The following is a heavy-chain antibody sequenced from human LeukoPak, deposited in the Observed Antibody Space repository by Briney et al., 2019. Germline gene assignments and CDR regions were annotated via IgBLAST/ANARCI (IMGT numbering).Heavy chain of an antibody. CDR3: ASGYSGSYHSPPFNY. CDR1: GGSISSSNW. Sequence: PSETLSLTCAVSGGSISSSNWWSWVRQPPGKGLEWIGEIYHSGSTNYNPSLKSRVTISVDKSKNQFSLKLSSVTAADTAVYYCASGYSGSYHSPPFNYWGQGTLVTVSS. CDR2: IYHSGST. J-gene: IGHJ4*02. V-gene: IGHV4-4*02. D-gene: IGHD1-26*01.